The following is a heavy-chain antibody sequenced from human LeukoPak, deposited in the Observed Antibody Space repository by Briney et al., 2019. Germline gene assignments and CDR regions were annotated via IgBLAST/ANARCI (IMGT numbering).Heavy chain of an antibody. V-gene: IGHV3-30*02. CDR2: IRYDGSNK. D-gene: IGHD1/OR15-1a*01. CDR3: ARAASNSQGNWFDP. CDR1: GFIFIIYG. J-gene: IGHJ5*02. Sequence: GGSLRLSCAASGFIFIIYGMHWVRQAPGKGLEWVAYIRYDGSNKYYADSVKGRFTISRDNSKNTLYLQMNSLRAEDTAVYYCARAASNSQGNWFDPWGQGTLVTVSS.